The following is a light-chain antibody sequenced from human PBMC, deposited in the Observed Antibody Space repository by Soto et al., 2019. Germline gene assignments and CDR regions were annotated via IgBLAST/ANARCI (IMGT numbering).Light chain of an antibody. CDR1: QSILSHY. V-gene: IGKV3-20*01. CDR2: LAS. CDR3: QQYGSAPYT. J-gene: IGKJ2*01. Sequence: EIVLTQSPGTLSSSPGERATLSCRASQSILSHYLAWYQQKPGQPPRLVIYLASNRATGIPDRFSGSGSGAAFSLTIDRLEPEDFAVYYCQQYGSAPYTFGQGTKLEIK.